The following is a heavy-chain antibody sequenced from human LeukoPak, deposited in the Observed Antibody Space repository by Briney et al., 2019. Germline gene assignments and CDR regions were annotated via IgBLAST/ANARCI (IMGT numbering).Heavy chain of an antibody. Sequence: GGSLRLSCAASGFTFNDYAMHWVRQAPGKGLEWVSGISWNGGSIGYADSVKGRFTISRDNAKNSLYLQMNSLRAEDTALYYCARPLGYDSSGSPQYFDLWGRGTLVTVSS. CDR1: GFTFNDYA. CDR3: ARPLGYDSSGSPQYFDL. D-gene: IGHD3-22*01. CDR2: ISWNGGSI. J-gene: IGHJ2*01. V-gene: IGHV3-9*01.